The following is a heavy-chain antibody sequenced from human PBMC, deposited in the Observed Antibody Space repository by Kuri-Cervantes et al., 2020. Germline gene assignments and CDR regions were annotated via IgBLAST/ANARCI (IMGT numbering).Heavy chain of an antibody. CDR2: INHSGST. D-gene: IGHD6-13*01. CDR3: ARSIYSSSWYGRLLAQGNYYYYGMDV. J-gene: IGHJ6*02. CDR1: GGSFSGYY. V-gene: IGHV4-34*01. Sequence: GSLRLSCAVYGGSFSGYYWSWIRQPPGKGLEWIGEINHSGSTNYNPSLESRVTISVDTSKNQFSLKLSSVTAADTAVYYCARSIYSSSWYGRLLAQGNYYYYGMDVWGQGTTVTVSS.